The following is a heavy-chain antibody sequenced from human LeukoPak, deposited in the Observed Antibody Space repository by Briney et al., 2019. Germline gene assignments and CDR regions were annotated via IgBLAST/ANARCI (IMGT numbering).Heavy chain of an antibody. CDR3: ATDPFDSSGHDAFDI. CDR1: GYTFTDYY. D-gene: IGHD3-22*01. J-gene: IGHJ3*02. V-gene: IGHV1-69-2*01. Sequence: GASVRISCKVSGYTFTDYYMHWVQQAPGKGLEWMGLVDPEDGETIYAEKFQGRVTITADTSTDTAYMELSSLRSEDTAVYYCATDPFDSSGHDAFDIWGQGTMVTASS. CDR2: VDPEDGET.